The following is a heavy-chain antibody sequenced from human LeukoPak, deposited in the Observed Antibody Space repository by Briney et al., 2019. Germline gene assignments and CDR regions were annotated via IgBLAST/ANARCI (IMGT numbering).Heavy chain of an antibody. J-gene: IGHJ4*02. D-gene: IGHD1-26*01. CDR2: ISYDGTNK. V-gene: IGHV3-30*18. CDR3: AKGLDSRRELAPFDY. Sequence: GRSLRLSCAASGFTFSSYGTHWVRQAPGKGLEWVAVISYDGTNKYYADSVRGRFTISRDNSKNTLYLQMNSLRAEDTAVYYCAKGLDSRRELAPFDYWGQGTLVTVSS. CDR1: GFTFSSYG.